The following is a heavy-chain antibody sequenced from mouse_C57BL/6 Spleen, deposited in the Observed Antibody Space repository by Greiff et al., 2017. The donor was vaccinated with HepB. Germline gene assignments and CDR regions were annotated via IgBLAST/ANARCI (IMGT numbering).Heavy chain of an antibody. Sequence: EVQGVESGGGLVQPGGSMKLSCVASGFTFSNYWMNWVRQSPEKGLEWVAQIRLKSDNYATHYAESVKGRFTISRDDSKSSVYLQMNNLRAEDTGIYYCPAPIYYYGSSYVWYFDVWGTGTTVTVSS. D-gene: IGHD1-1*01. V-gene: IGHV6-3*01. CDR2: IRLKSDNYAT. J-gene: IGHJ1*03. CDR3: PAPIYYYGSSYVWYFDV. CDR1: GFTFSNYW.